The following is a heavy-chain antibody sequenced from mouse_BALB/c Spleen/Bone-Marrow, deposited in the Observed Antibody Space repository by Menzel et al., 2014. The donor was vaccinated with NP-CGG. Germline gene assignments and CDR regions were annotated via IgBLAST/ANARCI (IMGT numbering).Heavy chain of an antibody. Sequence: VQLQQSGAELVKPGASVKLSCTASGFNIEDTYVHWVKQRPEQGLEWIGRIDPANGNTKYDPKFQGKATVTSDTSSNTAYLHLNSLTSEDTAVYYCAEGYDSRFAYWGQGTLVTVSA. CDR1: GFNIEDTY. CDR2: IDPANGNT. J-gene: IGHJ3*01. CDR3: AEGYDSRFAY. V-gene: IGHV14-3*02. D-gene: IGHD2-2*01.